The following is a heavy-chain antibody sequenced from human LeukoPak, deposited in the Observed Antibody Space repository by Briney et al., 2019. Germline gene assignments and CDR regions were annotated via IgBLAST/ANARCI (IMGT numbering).Heavy chain of an antibody. D-gene: IGHD2-15*01. J-gene: IGHJ4*02. CDR2: ISGSGGST. Sequence: GGPLRLSCAASGFTFSSYAMSWVRQAPGKGLEWVSAISGSGGSTYYADSVKGRFTISRDNSKNTPYLQMNSLRAEDTAVYYCAKVPREGYCSGGSCYVFYFDYWGQGTLVTVSS. CDR3: AKVPREGYCSGGSCYVFYFDY. V-gene: IGHV3-23*01. CDR1: GFTFSSYA.